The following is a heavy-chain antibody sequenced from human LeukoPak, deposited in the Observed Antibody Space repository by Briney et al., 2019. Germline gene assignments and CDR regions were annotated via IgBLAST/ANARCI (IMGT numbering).Heavy chain of an antibody. CDR2: IDPSDSYT. V-gene: IGHV5-10-1*01. J-gene: IGHJ6*02. CDR3: ARPITGPTYYYYYGMDV. D-gene: IGHD1-7*01. Sequence: GESLKISCKGSGYSFTSYWISWVRQMPGKGLEWMGRIDPSDSYTNYSPSFQGHVTISADKSISTAYLQWSSPKASDTAMYYCARPITGPTYYYYYGMDVWGQGTTVTVSS. CDR1: GYSFTSYW.